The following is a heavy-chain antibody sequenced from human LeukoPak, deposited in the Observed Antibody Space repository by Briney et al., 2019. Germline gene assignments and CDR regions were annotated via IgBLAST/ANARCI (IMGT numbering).Heavy chain of an antibody. CDR1: VFTFINYA. Sequence: GSSLRLSCAASVFTFINYAMSWVRPAPGRGLEGVSAIVGSGCSSYYACSVKCRFNISRDNPKKTLYLQMNRLRDEETDGYYCAKWGDYDILTGYYDSDYWGERTLVTVSS. D-gene: IGHD3-9*01. CDR3: AKWGDYDILTGYYDSDY. J-gene: IGHJ4*02. CDR2: IVGSGCSS. V-gene: IGHV3-23*01.